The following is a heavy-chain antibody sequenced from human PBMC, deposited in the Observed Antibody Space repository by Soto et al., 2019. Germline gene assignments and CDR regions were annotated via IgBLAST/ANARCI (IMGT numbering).Heavy chain of an antibody. CDR3: ARDQRIVATTPYFDY. Sequence: EVQLVESGGGLVKPGGSLRLSCAASGFTFSSYSMNWVRQAPGKGLEWVSSISSSSSYIYYADSVKGRFTISRDNAKNSLYLQMNSLRAEDTAVYYCARDQRIVATTPYFDYWGQGTLVTVSS. J-gene: IGHJ4*02. V-gene: IGHV3-21*01. CDR1: GFTFSSYS. D-gene: IGHD5-12*01. CDR2: ISSSSSYI.